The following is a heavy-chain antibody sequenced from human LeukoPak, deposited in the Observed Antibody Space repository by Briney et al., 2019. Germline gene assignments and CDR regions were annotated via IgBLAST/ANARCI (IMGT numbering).Heavy chain of an antibody. CDR1: GGSISSGSYY. D-gene: IGHD6-13*01. Sequence: SQTLSLTCTVSGGSISSGSYYWSWIRQPAGKELEWIGRIYTSGNIDYNPSLKSRVTISVDKSKNQFSLKLSSVTAADTAVYYCARDSAAGTSAFDYWGQGTLVTVSS. J-gene: IGHJ4*02. CDR3: ARDSAAGTSAFDY. V-gene: IGHV4-61*02. CDR2: IYTSGNI.